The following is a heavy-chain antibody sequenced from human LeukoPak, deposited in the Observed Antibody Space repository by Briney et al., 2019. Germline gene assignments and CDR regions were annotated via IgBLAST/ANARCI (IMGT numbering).Heavy chain of an antibody. CDR1: GFTVSSNY. CDR3: ARDLSGAMDV. Sequence: GGSLRLSCAASGFTVSSNYMSWVRQAPGKGLEWVSVIYSGGYTYYADSVRGRFTISRDNSKSTLYLHMNSLRAEDTALYYCARDLSGAMDVWGQGTTVTVSS. D-gene: IGHD6-25*01. CDR2: IYSGGYT. J-gene: IGHJ6*02. V-gene: IGHV3-53*01.